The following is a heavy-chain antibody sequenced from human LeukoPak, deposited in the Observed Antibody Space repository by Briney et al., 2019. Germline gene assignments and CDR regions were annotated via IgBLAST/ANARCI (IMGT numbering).Heavy chain of an antibody. V-gene: IGHV1-18*04. Sequence: ASVKVSCKASGYTFTSYGISWVRQAPGQGLEWMGWISAYNGNTNYAQKLQGRVTMTTDTSTSTAYMEPRSLRSDDTAVYYCARGGMITFGGVTRHFDYWGQGTLVTVSS. CDR2: ISAYNGNT. CDR1: GYTFTSYG. D-gene: IGHD3-16*01. CDR3: ARGGMITFGGVTRHFDY. J-gene: IGHJ4*02.